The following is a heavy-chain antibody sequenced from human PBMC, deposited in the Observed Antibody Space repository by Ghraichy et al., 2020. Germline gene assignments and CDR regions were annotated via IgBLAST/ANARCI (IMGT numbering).Heavy chain of an antibody. CDR2: IFSNDEK. D-gene: IGHD3-22*01. CDR1: GFSLSNARMG. V-gene: IGHV2-26*01. CDR3: ARTSQDNYYDSSGYGTFDY. Sequence: SGPTLVKPTETLTLTCTVSGFSLSNARMGVSWIRQPPGKALEWLAHIFSNDEKSYSTSLKSRLTISKDTSKSQVVLTMTNMEPVDTATYYCARTSQDNYYDSSGYGTFDYWGQGTLVTVSS. J-gene: IGHJ4*02.